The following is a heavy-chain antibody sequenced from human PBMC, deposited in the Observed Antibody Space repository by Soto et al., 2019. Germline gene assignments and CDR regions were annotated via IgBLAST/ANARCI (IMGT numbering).Heavy chain of an antibody. CDR1: GYTFNTYY. Sequence: QVQLVQSGAEVRKPGASVKVSCKPSGYTFNTYYLHWLRQAPGQALEWMGVIHPSGGGTTYAQKFLGRVTVKRDTSTTTVFMVLSSLRSDDTAVYYCARGGHSAWLSASFDYWGQGTLVTVSS. CDR2: IHPSGGGT. CDR3: ARGGHSAWLSASFDY. J-gene: IGHJ4*02. D-gene: IGHD5-12*01. V-gene: IGHV1-46*02.